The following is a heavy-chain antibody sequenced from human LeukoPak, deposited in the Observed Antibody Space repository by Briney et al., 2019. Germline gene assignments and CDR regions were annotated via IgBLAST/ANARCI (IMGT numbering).Heavy chain of an antibody. V-gene: IGHV3-11*01. J-gene: IGHJ6*02. Sequence: PGGSLRLSCAASGFTFSDYNMNWVRQAPGKGLEWVSYITNGGSTIHHADCVKGRFTISRDNAKKTLYLQMNSLRAEDTAVYYCARSIGLTGGGVDVWGQGTTVTVSS. CDR2: ITNGGSTI. CDR3: ARSIGLTGGGVDV. D-gene: IGHD3-9*01. CDR1: GFTFSDYN.